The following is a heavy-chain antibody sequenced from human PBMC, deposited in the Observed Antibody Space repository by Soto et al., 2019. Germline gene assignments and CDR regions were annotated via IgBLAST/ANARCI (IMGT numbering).Heavy chain of an antibody. CDR1: GYYFTGYY. CDR3: ATNLFSSTSRGSDFDP. D-gene: IGHD2-2*01. Sequence: QVQLVQSGAEMKKPGASVKISCKASGYYFTGYYMHWGRQAPGQGLEWMGWINPNSGVTNYAQRFQGRVTMTRDTSISTAYLEVKRLTSDVTAVYYCATNLFSSTSRGSDFDPWGQGTLVIVSS. J-gene: IGHJ5*02. CDR2: INPNSGVT. V-gene: IGHV1-2*02.